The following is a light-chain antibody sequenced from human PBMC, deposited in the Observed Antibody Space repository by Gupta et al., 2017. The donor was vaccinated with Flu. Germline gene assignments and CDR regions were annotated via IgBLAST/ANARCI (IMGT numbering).Light chain of an antibody. CDR2: GDN. CDR1: SSSIGAGYD. Sequence: QSVLTQPPSVSGAPGQRVSISCSGSSSSIGAGYDVHWYQQFLGTAPRLLIYGDNNRSSGVPDRFSGSKSGSSASLAITGVQAEDEADYYCQSYDSSLSGSVVFGGGTRLSVL. V-gene: IGLV1-40*01. J-gene: IGLJ2*01. CDR3: QSYDSSLSGSVV.